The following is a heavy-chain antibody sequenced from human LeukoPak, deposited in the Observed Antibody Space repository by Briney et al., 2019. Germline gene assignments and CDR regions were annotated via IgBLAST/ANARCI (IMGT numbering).Heavy chain of an antibody. CDR3: AKVKDSSGYYSPYFDY. J-gene: IGHJ4*02. D-gene: IGHD3-22*01. CDR2: ISGSGCST. Sequence: GGSLRLSCAASGFTFSSYAMSWVRQAPGKGLEWVSAISGSGCSTYYADSGKGRFTISRDNSKNPLYLQMNSLRAEDTAVYYCAKVKDSSGYYSPYFDYWGQGTLVTVSS. V-gene: IGHV3-23*01. CDR1: GFTFSSYA.